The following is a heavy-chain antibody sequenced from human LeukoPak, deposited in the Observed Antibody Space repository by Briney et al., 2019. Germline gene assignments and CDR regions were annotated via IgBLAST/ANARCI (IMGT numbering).Heavy chain of an antibody. CDR2: INHSGST. CDR1: GGSFSGYY. Sequence: SETLSLTCAVYGGSFSGYYWSWIRQPPGKGLEWIGEINHSGSTNYNPSLKSRVTISVDTSKNQFSLKLSSVTAADTAVYYCARELIWSGYYFSGGKYYFDYWGQGTLVTVSS. CDR3: ARELIWSGYYFSGGKYYFDY. V-gene: IGHV4-34*01. J-gene: IGHJ4*02. D-gene: IGHD3-3*01.